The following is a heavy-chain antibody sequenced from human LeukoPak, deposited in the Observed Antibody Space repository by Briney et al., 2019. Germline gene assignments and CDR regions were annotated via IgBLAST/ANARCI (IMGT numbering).Heavy chain of an antibody. CDR3: ARDFESETTRSFDY. Sequence: ASVKVSCKASGYTFTGYYMHWVRQAPGQGLEWMGWINPNSGGTNYAQKFQGKVTMTRDTSISTAYMELSRLRSDDTAVYYCARDFESETTRSFDYWGQGTLVTVPS. CDR2: INPNSGGT. D-gene: IGHD1-1*01. CDR1: GYTFTGYY. J-gene: IGHJ4*02. V-gene: IGHV1-2*02.